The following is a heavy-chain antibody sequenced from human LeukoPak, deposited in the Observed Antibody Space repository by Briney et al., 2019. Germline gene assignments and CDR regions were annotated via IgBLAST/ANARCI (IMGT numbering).Heavy chain of an antibody. J-gene: IGHJ3*02. CDR3: ARIPYGDYGHDAFDI. Sequence: GGPLRLSCAASGFTFDDYAMHWVRQAPGKGLEWVSGISWNSGSIGYADSVKGRFTISRDNAKNSLYLQMDSLRAEDTALYYCARIPYGDYGHDAFDIWGQGTMVTVSS. CDR2: ISWNSGSI. CDR1: GFTFDDYA. V-gene: IGHV3-9*01. D-gene: IGHD4-17*01.